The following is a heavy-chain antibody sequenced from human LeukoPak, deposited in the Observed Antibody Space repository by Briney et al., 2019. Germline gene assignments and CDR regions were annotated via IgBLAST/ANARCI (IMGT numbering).Heavy chain of an antibody. D-gene: IGHD2-15*01. CDR3: ATPSAVVAARVFDY. V-gene: IGHV4-39*01. CDR1: GGSISSSSYY. CDR2: IYYSGST. J-gene: IGHJ4*02. Sequence: PSETLSLTCTVSGGSISSSSYYWGWIRQPRGKGLEWIGSIYYSGSTYYNPSLKSRVTISVDTSKNQFSLKLSSVTAADTAVYYCATPSAVVAARVFDYWGQGTLVTVSS.